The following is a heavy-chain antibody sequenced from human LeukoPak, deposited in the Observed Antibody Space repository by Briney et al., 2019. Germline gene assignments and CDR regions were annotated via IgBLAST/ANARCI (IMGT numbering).Heavy chain of an antibody. CDR2: IIPIFGTA. J-gene: IGHJ4*02. CDR1: GGTFSSYA. Sequence: GASVKVSCKASGGTFSSYAISWVRQAPGQGLEWMGGIIPIFGTANYAQKFQGRVTITADKSTSTAYMELSSLRSEDTAVYYCARDGSYGYMYYFDYWGQGTLVTVSS. CDR3: ARDGSYGYMYYFDY. V-gene: IGHV1-69*06. D-gene: IGHD5-18*01.